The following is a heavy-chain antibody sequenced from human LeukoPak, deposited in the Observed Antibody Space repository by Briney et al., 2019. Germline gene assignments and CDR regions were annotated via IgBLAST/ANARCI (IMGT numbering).Heavy chain of an antibody. CDR3: ARPSRYSSSWYSGHWFDP. CDR2: IYYSGST. CDR1: GGSISSYY. D-gene: IGHD6-13*01. J-gene: IGHJ5*02. Sequence: PSETLSLTCTVSGGSISSYYWSWIRQPPGKGLEWIGYIYYSGSTNYNPSLKSRVTISVDTSKNQFSLKLSSVTAADTAVYYCARPSRYSSSWYSGHWFDPWGQGTLVTVSS. V-gene: IGHV4-59*12.